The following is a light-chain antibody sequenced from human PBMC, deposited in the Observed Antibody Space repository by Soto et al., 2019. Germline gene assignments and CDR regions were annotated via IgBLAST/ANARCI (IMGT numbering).Light chain of an antibody. V-gene: IGLV4-69*01. CDR1: SGHSSYA. CDR3: QTWGTGIHV. CDR2: LNSDGSH. J-gene: IGLJ1*01. Sequence: QSVLTQSPSASASLGASVKLTCTLSSGHSSYAIAWHQQQPEKGPRYLMKLNSDGSHSKGDGIPDRFSGSSSGAARYLIISSLQSEDEAYYYCQTWGTGIHVFGAGTKLTVL.